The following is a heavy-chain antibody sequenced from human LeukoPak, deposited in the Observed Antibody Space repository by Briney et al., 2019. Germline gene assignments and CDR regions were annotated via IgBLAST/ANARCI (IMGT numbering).Heavy chain of an antibody. V-gene: IGHV4-38-2*01. CDR3: ARVGGDDSTGHYSVDY. Sequence: NPSETLSLTCAVSGYSITSTYWWGWIRQTPGRGLEWIGCLHHSGSTSYSPSLKSRVTISVDTSKNQFSLRLSSVTAADTAVYYCARVGGDDSTGHYSVDYWGQGTLVTVSS. J-gene: IGHJ4*02. CDR1: GYSITSTYW. CDR2: LHHSGST. D-gene: IGHD3-22*01.